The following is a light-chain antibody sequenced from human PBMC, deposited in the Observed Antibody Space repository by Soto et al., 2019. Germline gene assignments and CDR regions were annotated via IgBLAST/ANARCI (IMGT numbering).Light chain of an antibody. CDR3: KQYNKWPLT. CDR2: GAS. CDR1: QSVSSN. Sequence: EIVMTQSPATLSVSPGERVSLSCRASQSVSSNLAWYQQKPGQAPRLLIYGASTRATGIPARFSGSGSGTEFTLIISSLQSEDFAIYYCKQYNKWPLTFGGGTKVEIK. J-gene: IGKJ4*01. V-gene: IGKV3-15*01.